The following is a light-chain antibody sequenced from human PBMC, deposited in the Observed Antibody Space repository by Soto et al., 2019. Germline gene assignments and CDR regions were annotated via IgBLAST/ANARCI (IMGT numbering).Light chain of an antibody. CDR3: SSYTSASAFVL. J-gene: IGLJ2*01. CDR1: SSDIGGYNY. V-gene: IGLV2-14*03. CDR2: DVS. Sequence: QSGLTQPASVSGSPGQSITISCNGTSSDIGGYNYVSWYQQHPGKAPKLVIYDVSHRPSGISNRFSGSKSANTASLTVSGLQAEDEADYYCSSYTSASAFVLFGGGTKVTVL.